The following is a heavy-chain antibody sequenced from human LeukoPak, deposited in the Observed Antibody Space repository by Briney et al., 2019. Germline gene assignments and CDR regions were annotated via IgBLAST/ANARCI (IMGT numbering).Heavy chain of an antibody. CDR1: GFTFSSYA. CDR2: ISGSGGST. CDR3: AKADIPGTYFYYYGMDV. Sequence: GGSLRLSCAASGFTFSSYAMSWVRQAPGKGLEWVSAISGSGGSTYYADSVKGRFTISRDNSKNTLYLQMNSLRAEDTAVYYCAKADIPGTYFYYYGMDVWGQGTTVTVSS. D-gene: IGHD1-20*01. V-gene: IGHV3-23*01. J-gene: IGHJ6*02.